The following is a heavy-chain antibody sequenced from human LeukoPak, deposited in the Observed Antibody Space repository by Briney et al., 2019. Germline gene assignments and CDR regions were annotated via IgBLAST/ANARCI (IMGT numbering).Heavy chain of an antibody. CDR2: TYYRSKWYN. CDR1: GDSVSSSTDA. CDR3: ARGANRVFDY. D-gene: IGHD1-14*01. V-gene: IGHV6-1*01. Sequence: SQTLSLTCAISGDSVSSSTDAWNWIRQSPSKGLEWQGRTYYRSKWYNDYAVSVESRITINPDTSKNQFSLQLNSVTPEDTAVYYCARGANRVFDYWGQGTLVTVSS. J-gene: IGHJ4*02.